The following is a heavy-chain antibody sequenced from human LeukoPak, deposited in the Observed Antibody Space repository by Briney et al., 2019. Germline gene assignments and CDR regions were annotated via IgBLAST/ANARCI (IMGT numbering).Heavy chain of an antibody. J-gene: IGHJ4*02. V-gene: IGHV1-2*06. Sequence: ASVKVSCKASGYTFTGYYMHWVRQAPGLGLEWMGRINPNSGGTNYAQRFQGRVTMTRDTSISTAYMELSRLRSDDTAVYYCATEPLVDLDYWGQGTLVTVSS. CDR3: ATEPLVDLDY. CDR1: GYTFTGYY. CDR2: INPNSGGT. D-gene: IGHD6-13*01.